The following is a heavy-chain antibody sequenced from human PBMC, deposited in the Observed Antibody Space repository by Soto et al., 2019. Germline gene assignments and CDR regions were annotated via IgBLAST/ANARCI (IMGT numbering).Heavy chain of an antibody. J-gene: IGHJ3*02. CDR3: ARGSSMIYAFDI. Sequence: QVQLVESGGGVVQPGRSLRLSFAASGFTFSSYAMHWVRQAPGKGLEWVAVISYDGSNKYYADSVKGRFTISRDNSKNTLYLQMNSLRAEDTAVYYCARGSSMIYAFDIWGQGTMVTVSS. CDR1: GFTFSSYA. V-gene: IGHV3-30-3*01. CDR2: ISYDGSNK. D-gene: IGHD3-22*01.